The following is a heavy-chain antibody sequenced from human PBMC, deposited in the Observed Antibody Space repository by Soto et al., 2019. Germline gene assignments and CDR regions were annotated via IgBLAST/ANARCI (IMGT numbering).Heavy chain of an antibody. CDR3: AIALSMVRGAASNYWDY. V-gene: IGHV4-59*01. CDR2: IHYSGAT. J-gene: IGHJ4*01. Sequence: SETLSLTCTVSADSFSSYYWSWIRQSPGKGLEWIGYIHYSGATNYNPSLKSRVTMSLDTSKKQFSLRLRSVTAADTAVYYCAIALSMVRGAASNYWDYWGHVTQVTVS. CDR1: ADSFSSYY. D-gene: IGHD3-10*01.